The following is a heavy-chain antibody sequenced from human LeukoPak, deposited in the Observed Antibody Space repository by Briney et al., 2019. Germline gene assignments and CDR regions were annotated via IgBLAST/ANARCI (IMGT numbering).Heavy chain of an antibody. D-gene: IGHD6-19*01. V-gene: IGHV3-49*03. Sequence: GGSLRLSCTASGFTFGDYAMSWFRQAPGKGLEWVGFSRSKAYGGTTEYAASVKGRFTISRDDSKNIAYLQMNSLKTEDTAVYYCGSGSGWYSPDYWGQGTLVTVSS. J-gene: IGHJ4*02. CDR3: GSGSGWYSPDY. CDR1: GFTFGDYA. CDR2: SRSKAYGGTT.